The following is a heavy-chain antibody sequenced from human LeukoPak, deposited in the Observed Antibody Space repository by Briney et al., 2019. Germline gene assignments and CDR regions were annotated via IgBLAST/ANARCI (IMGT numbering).Heavy chain of an antibody. CDR2: IYYSGST. D-gene: IGHD6-13*01. Sequence: SETLSLTCTVSGGSISSSSYYWGWIRQPPGKGLEWIGSIYYSGSTYYNPSLKSRVTISVDTSKNQFSLKLSSVTAADTAVYYCARTYSSSWYRYYYMDVWGKGTTVTVSS. J-gene: IGHJ6*03. CDR1: GGSISSSSYY. CDR3: ARTYSSSWYRYYYMDV. V-gene: IGHV4-39*07.